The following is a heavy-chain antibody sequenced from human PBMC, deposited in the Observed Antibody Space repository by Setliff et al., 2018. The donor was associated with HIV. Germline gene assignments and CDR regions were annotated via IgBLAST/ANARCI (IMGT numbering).Heavy chain of an antibody. CDR2: VSSIGNT. CDR3: ARTRAPYFFDF. J-gene: IGHJ4*02. Sequence: KPSETLSLTCSVSGISINGYYWSWIRQSPRTRLEWIGYVSSIGNTNYNPSLKSRVTISVDTPKNQFSLQLNSVTAADTAVYFCARTRAPYFFDFWGQGAQVTVYS. D-gene: IGHD1-26*01. V-gene: IGHV4-4*08. CDR1: GISINGYY.